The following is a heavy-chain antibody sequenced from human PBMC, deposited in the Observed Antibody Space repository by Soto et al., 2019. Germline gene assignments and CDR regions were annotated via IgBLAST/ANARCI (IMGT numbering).Heavy chain of an antibody. V-gene: IGHV5-51*01. D-gene: IGHD6-19*01. Sequence: XESLKISWKSSGNSFTSYWIGLVLQMPGKGLEWMGIIYPDDSDTRYSPSFQGLVTISADKSINTAYLQWSGLKASDTAMYFCARQFDTSGWYDYWGQGTLVTVSS. CDR2: IYPDDSDT. CDR1: GNSFTSYW. J-gene: IGHJ4*02. CDR3: ARQFDTSGWYDY.